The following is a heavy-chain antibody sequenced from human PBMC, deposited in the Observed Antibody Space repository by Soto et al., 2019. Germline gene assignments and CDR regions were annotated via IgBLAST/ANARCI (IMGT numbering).Heavy chain of an antibody. D-gene: IGHD3-9*01. CDR1: GGSISSSSYY. CDR2: IYYSGST. J-gene: IGHJ5*02. Sequence: PSETLSLTCTVSGGSISSSSYYWGWIRQPPGKGLEWIGSIYYSGSTYYNPSLKSRVTISVDTSKNQFSLKLSSVTAADTAVYYCARHPSFYDILTGYYLGHWSDPWGQGTLVTVSS. CDR3: ARHPSFYDILTGYYLGHWSDP. V-gene: IGHV4-39*01.